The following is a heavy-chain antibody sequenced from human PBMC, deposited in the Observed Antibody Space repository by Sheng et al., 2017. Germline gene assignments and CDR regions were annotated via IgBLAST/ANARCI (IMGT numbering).Heavy chain of an antibody. CDR1: GYTFTGYF. CDR3: ARWGSSYENNFDF. D-gene: IGHD1-26*01. V-gene: IGHV1-2*02. Sequence: QVRLVQSGAEVKKPGASVKVSCKASGYTFTGYFIHWVRQAPGQGLEWMAWINPNSGGTNYAQKFQGRVTVTRDTSISTAYMELSGLRSDDTAVYYCARWGSSYENNFDFWGQGTLVAVSS. CDR2: INPNSGGT. J-gene: IGHJ4*02.